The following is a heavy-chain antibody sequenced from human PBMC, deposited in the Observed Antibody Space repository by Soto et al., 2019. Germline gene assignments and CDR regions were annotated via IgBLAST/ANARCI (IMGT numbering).Heavy chain of an antibody. Sequence: EVQLVESGGGLVQPGGSLRLSCAASGFTFSTYAMHWVRQAPGKGLEHVSGISSTGGNTNYADSVKGRFTISRDNSKNTLYLQMGSLRAEDMAVYYCAREGPEDCSSTSCYVADNYNGMDVWGQGTTVTVS. CDR1: GFTFSTYA. J-gene: IGHJ6*02. V-gene: IGHV3-64*07. CDR3: AREGPEDCSSTSCYVADNYNGMDV. D-gene: IGHD2-2*01. CDR2: ISSTGGNT.